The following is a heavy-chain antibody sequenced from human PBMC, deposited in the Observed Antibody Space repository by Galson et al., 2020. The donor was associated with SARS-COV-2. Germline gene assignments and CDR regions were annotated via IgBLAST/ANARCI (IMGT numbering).Heavy chain of an antibody. D-gene: IGHD2-2*01. CDR1: GGSISSGDYY. CDR3: ARAPEYCSSTSCAPSGFDY. Sequence: SETLSLTCTVSGGSISSGDYYWSWIRQPPGKGLEWIGYIYYSGSTYYNPSLKSRVTISVDTSKNQFSLKLSSVTAADTAVYYCARAPEYCSSTSCAPSGFDYWGQGTLVTVSS. CDR2: IYYSGST. J-gene: IGHJ4*02. V-gene: IGHV4-30-4*08.